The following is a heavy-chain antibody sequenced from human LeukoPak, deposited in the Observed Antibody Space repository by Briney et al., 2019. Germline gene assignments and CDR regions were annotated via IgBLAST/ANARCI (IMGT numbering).Heavy chain of an antibody. D-gene: IGHD4-17*01. CDR1: GYTFTDYY. Sequence: ASVKISCKASGYTFTDYYMHWVQQAPGKGLEWMGRVDPEDGETIYAQKFQGRVTMTEDTSTDTAYMELSSLRSEDTAVYYCATDEGTTVTTGFDYWGQGTLVTVSS. CDR3: ATDEGTTVTTGFDY. V-gene: IGHV1-69-2*01. CDR2: VDPEDGET. J-gene: IGHJ4*02.